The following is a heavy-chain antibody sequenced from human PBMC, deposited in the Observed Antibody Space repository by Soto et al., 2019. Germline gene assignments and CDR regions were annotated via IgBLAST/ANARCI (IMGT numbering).Heavy chain of an antibody. J-gene: IGHJ3*02. Sequence: NPSETLSLTCTVSGGSISSGGYYWSWIRQHPGKGLEWIGYIYYSGSTYYNPSLKSRVTISVDTSKNQFSLKLSSVTAADTAVYYCASHIVGATMGSLGGAFDIWGQGTMVTVSS. CDR3: ASHIVGATMGSLGGAFDI. CDR2: IYYSGST. V-gene: IGHV4-31*03. D-gene: IGHD1-26*01. CDR1: GGSISSGGYY.